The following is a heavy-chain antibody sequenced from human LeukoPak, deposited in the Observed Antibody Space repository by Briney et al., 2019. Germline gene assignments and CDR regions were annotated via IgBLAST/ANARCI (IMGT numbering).Heavy chain of an antibody. D-gene: IGHD5-18*01. Sequence: GGSLRLSCAASGFTFSSYGMHWVRQAPGKGLEWVAVISYDGSNKYYADSVKGRFTISRDNSKNTLYLQMNRLRAEDTAVYYCAKDTWIQLWHLFDYWGQGTLVTVSS. CDR1: GFTFSSYG. V-gene: IGHV3-30*18. CDR2: ISYDGSNK. J-gene: IGHJ4*02. CDR3: AKDTWIQLWHLFDY.